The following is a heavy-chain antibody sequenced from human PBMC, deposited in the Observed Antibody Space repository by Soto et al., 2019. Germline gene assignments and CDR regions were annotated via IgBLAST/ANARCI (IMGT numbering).Heavy chain of an antibody. D-gene: IGHD3-3*01. J-gene: IGHJ5*02. V-gene: IGHV1-18*01. Sequence: HVQVVQSGAEVKKPGASVKVSCKTSGYIFTSYGISSVRQAPGQGLEWMGWISTYSGHTVYAQKFQGRVTMTTDTPTSTAYMELRSLRSDDTAIYYCTRDGGEDRPFDPWGQGTLVTVSS. CDR3: TRDGGEDRPFDP. CDR2: ISTYSGHT. CDR1: GYIFTSYG.